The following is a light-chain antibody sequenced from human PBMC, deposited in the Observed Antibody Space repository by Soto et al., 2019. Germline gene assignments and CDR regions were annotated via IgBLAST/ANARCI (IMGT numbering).Light chain of an antibody. J-gene: IGLJ1*01. CDR1: TSDVGAYNY. Sequence: QSVLTQPASVSGSPGQSITISCTGSTSDVGAYNYVSWYKHHPGQAPQLMIYEVSSRPSGVSNRFSGSKSGNTASLTISGLQADDEGDYYCSSKTSSSSPFVFGTGTKVTVL. V-gene: IGLV2-14*01. CDR3: SSKTSSSSPFV. CDR2: EVS.